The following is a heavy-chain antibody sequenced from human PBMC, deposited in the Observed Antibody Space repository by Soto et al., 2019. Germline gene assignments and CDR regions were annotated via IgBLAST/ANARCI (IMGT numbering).Heavy chain of an antibody. CDR1: GGFINSNSHF. CDR2: FLYTGDT. V-gene: IGHV4-30-4*01. CDR3: ATGIDAAKTRY. Sequence: QVPLQESGPGLVKPSQTLSLTCTVSGGFINSNSHFCNWIRQPPGKGLEWIGYFLYTGDTFYNPSLGSRITISLDTSRTQCSLRLNSLSAADTAVYYCATGIDAAKTRYWGQGTLVTVSS. J-gene: IGHJ4*02. D-gene: IGHD2-2*01.